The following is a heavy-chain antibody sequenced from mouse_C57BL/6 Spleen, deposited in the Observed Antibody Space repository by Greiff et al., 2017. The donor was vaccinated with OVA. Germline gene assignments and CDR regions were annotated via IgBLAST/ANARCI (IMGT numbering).Heavy chain of an antibody. V-gene: IGHV5-9-1*02. CDR2: ISSGGDYI. D-gene: IGHD2-3*01. CDR3: TRGDGYYPFAY. J-gene: IGHJ3*01. Sequence: EVMLVESGEGLVKPGGSLKLSCAASGFTFSSYAMSWVRQTPEKRLEWVAYISSGGDYIYYADTVKGRFTIARDHARNTLYLQMSSLKSEDTAMYYCTRGDGYYPFAYWGQGTLVTVSA. CDR1: GFTFSSYA.